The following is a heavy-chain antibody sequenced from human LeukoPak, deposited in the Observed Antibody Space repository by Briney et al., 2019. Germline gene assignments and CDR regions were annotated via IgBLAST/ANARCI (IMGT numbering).Heavy chain of an antibody. CDR1: GFTFSSYG. CDR3: AAIPGYSYYYYGMDV. J-gene: IGHJ6*02. Sequence: GGSLRLSCAASGFTFSSYGMHWVRQAPGKGLEWVAVISYDGSNKYYADSVKGRFTISRDNSKNTLYLQMNSLRAEDTAVYYCAAIPGYSYYYYGMDVWGQGTTVTVSS. V-gene: IGHV3-30*03. D-gene: IGHD2-15*01. CDR2: ISYDGSNK.